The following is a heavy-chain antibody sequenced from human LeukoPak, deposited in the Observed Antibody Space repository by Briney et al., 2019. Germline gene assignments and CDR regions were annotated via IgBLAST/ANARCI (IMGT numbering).Heavy chain of an antibody. CDR1: GYTFTGYY. CDR3: ASMAGSGSYYNIDY. J-gene: IGHJ4*02. CDR2: INPNSGGT. Sequence: EASVKVSCKASGYTFTGYYMHWVRQAPGQGLEWMGWINPNSGGTNYAQKFQGRVTMTRDTSISTAYMELSRLRSDDTAVYYCASMAGSGSYYNIDYWGQGTLVTVSS. D-gene: IGHD3-10*01. V-gene: IGHV1-2*02.